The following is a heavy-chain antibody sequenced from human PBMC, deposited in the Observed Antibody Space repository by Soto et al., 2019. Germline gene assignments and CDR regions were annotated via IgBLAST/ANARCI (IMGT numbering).Heavy chain of an antibody. J-gene: IGHJ4*02. CDR3: VRTYGSGDYFLPFEY. CDR1: GYMFNTYG. CDR2: ISVYNGNI. V-gene: IGHV1-18*01. D-gene: IGHD3-10*01. Sequence: QVQLLQSGAEVKKPGASVKVSCKASGYMFNTYGITWVRQAPGQGLERMGWISVYNGNIDYAQKFEGRVTMTIDTSTSTAYMELKSLTSDDTAVYYCVRTYGSGDYFLPFEYWGQGTPVSVSS.